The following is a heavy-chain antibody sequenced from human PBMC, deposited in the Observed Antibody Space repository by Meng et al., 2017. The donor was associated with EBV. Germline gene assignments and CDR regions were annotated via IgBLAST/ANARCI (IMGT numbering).Heavy chain of an antibody. Sequence: QVQLQQWGAGLLKPSEILSLTCVVXGGSVNGYFWSWFRQPPGKGLEWIGELHHSGSTNYNPSLKSRLRISVDTSKNQFSLNLTSVTAADTAVYYCARVSPKRYFDYLAPPDYWGQGTLVTVSS. D-gene: IGHD3-9*01. V-gene: IGHV4-34*01. CDR2: LHHSGST. CDR3: ARVSPKRYFDYLAPPDY. CDR1: GGSVNGYF. J-gene: IGHJ4*02.